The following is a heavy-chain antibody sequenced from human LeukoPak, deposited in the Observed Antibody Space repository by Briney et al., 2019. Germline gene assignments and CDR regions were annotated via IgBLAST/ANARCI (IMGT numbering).Heavy chain of an antibody. CDR2: IYYSGTT. J-gene: IGHJ4*02. Sequence: PSETLSLTCSVSGDSIRSNYWNWIRQSPGKGLEWIGHIYYSGTTNYNPSLKSRVTISVDTSKNQFSLKLSSVTAADTAVYYCARGYIAADYWGQGTLVTVSS. V-gene: IGHV4-59*01. D-gene: IGHD3-22*01. CDR3: ARGYIAADY. CDR1: GDSIRSNY.